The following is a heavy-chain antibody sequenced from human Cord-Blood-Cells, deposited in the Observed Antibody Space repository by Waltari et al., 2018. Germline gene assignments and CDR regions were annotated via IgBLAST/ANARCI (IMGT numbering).Heavy chain of an antibody. Sequence: QVQLVQSGAEVKKPGASVKVSCKVSGYTLTELSMPWLLPAPGKGLEWMGGFDPEDGETSYAQKFQGRVTMTEDTSTDTAYMELSSLRSEDTAVYYCATVPITIFGVVFDYWGQGTLVTVSS. CDR2: FDPEDGET. CDR3: ATVPITIFGVVFDY. J-gene: IGHJ4*02. D-gene: IGHD3-3*01. V-gene: IGHV1-24*01. CDR1: GYTLTELS.